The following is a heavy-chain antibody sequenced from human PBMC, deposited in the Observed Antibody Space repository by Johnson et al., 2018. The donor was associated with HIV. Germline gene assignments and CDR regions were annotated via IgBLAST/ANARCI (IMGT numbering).Heavy chain of an antibody. V-gene: IGHV3-20*04. J-gene: IGHJ3*02. Sequence: VHLVESGGTVVRPGGSLRLSCAASGFTFDNYGMSWVRQAPGKGLEWVSGINWNGGTTGYADSVKGRFTISRDNAKKSLYLQMNSLRAEDTALYYCVRRGRYCSNGVCFDAFDIWGQGTMVTVSS. CDR1: GFTFDNYG. CDR3: VRRGRYCSNGVCFDAFDI. D-gene: IGHD2-8*01. CDR2: INWNGGTT.